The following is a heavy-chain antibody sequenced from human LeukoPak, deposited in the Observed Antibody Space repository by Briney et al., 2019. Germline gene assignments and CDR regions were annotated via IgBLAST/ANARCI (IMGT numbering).Heavy chain of an antibody. Sequence: ASVKVSCKASGYTFTAYYVHWVRQAPGQGLEWIGWTNPNSGGTNYAQKFQGRVTMTRDTSISTAYMELSRLRSDDTAVYYCARQMVRGVSYYYYYMDVWGKGTTVTVSS. CDR1: GYTFTAYY. CDR2: TNPNSGGT. V-gene: IGHV1-2*02. CDR3: ARQMVRGVSYYYYYMDV. D-gene: IGHD3-10*01. J-gene: IGHJ6*03.